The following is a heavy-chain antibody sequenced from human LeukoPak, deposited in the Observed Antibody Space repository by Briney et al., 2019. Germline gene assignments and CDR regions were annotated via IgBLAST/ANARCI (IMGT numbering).Heavy chain of an antibody. V-gene: IGHV3-53*01. J-gene: IGHJ4*02. Sequence: GGSLRLTCGASGFTVSNNHMSWVRQAPGKGLEWVSITYSDGTTYYADSVKGRFTISRDNSRNTLYLQMNSLRAEDTAVYYCARDPYSSNWYVDYWGQGTLVTVAS. CDR3: ARDPYSSNWYVDY. D-gene: IGHD6-13*01. CDR2: TYSDGTT. CDR1: GFTVSNNH.